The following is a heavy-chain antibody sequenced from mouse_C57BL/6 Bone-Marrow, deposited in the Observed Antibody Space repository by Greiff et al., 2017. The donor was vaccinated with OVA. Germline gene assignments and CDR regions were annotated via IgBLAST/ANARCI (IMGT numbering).Heavy chain of an antibody. Sequence: VQLQQSGAELARPGASVKLSCKASGYTFTSYGISWVKQRTGQGLEWIGEIYPSSGNTYYNEKFKGKATLTADKSSSTASMELRSLTSEDAAGYFCARIRAYYGDYWGQGTTLTVSS. CDR3: ARIRAYYGDY. CDR1: GYTFTSYG. J-gene: IGHJ2*01. CDR2: IYPSSGNT. V-gene: IGHV1-81*01. D-gene: IGHD2-10*01.